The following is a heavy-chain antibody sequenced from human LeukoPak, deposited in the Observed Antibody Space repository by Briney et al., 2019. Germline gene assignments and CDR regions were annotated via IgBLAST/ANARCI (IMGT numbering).Heavy chain of an antibody. CDR2: IDYHGRDK. CDR1: GFTFSNYG. Sequence: GGSLRLSCAASGFTFSNYGMSWVRQAPGKGLEWVAFIDYHGRDKYYGDSVRGRFTISRDNSKNTLYLQMDNLRAEDTAVYYCAKDRHSTYNSGLPLGYWGQGSLVTVSS. J-gene: IGHJ4*02. CDR3: AKDRHSTYNSGLPLGY. V-gene: IGHV3-30*02. D-gene: IGHD6-19*01.